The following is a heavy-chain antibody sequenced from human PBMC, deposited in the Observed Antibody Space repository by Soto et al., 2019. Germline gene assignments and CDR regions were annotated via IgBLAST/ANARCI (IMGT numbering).Heavy chain of an antibody. CDR1: GGTFRSYT. CDR2: IIPILDIA. Sequence: QVQLVQSGAEVKKPGSSVNVSCKASGGTFRSYTIGWVRQAPGQGLEWMGRIIPILDIAYYAQKFQDRVTITADKSTGTAYMELSSLRSEDTAVYYCARVPPGYCSSTSCSHYDYWGQGTLVTVSS. CDR3: ARVPPGYCSSTSCSHYDY. V-gene: IGHV1-69*02. J-gene: IGHJ4*02. D-gene: IGHD2-2*01.